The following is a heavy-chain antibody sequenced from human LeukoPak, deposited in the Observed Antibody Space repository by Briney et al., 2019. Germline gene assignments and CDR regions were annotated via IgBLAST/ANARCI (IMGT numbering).Heavy chain of an antibody. D-gene: IGHD1-7*01. CDR1: GGSISSYY. CDR2: IYYSGST. J-gene: IGHJ4*02. V-gene: IGHV4-59*01. Sequence: KPPETLSLTCTVSGGSISSYYWSWIRQPPGKGLEWIGYIYYSGSTNYNPSLKSRVTISVDTSKNQFSLKLSSVTAADTAVYYCASLRSSWGQGTLVTVSS. CDR3: ASLRSS.